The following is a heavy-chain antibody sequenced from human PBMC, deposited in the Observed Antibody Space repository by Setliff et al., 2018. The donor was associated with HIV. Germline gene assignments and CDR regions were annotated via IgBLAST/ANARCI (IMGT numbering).Heavy chain of an antibody. CDR3: VKVPGSGIVRYFDY. V-gene: IGHV3-30-3*01. Sequence: GGSLRLSCAASGFTFSDYAMHWFRQAPGKGLEWVAVISYDGTKQFYADFVKGRFTTSRDMSNNTLYLQMNSLRSEDTALYYCVKVPGSGIVRYFDYWGQGTLVTVSS. J-gene: IGHJ4*02. D-gene: IGHD3-22*01. CDR2: ISYDGTKQ. CDR1: GFTFSDYA.